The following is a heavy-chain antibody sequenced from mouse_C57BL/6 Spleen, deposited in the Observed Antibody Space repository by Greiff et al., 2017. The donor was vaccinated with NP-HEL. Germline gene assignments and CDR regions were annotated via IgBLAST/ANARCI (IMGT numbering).Heavy chain of an antibody. Sequence: QVQLQQSGPELVKPGASVKISCKASGYAFSSSWMNWVKQRPGKGLEWIGRIYPGDGDTNYNGKFKGKATLTADKSSSTAYMQLSSLTSEDSAVYFCAREGSPTRRDYYAMDYWGQGTSVTVSS. CDR3: AREGSPTRRDYYAMDY. CDR1: GYAFSSSW. V-gene: IGHV1-82*01. J-gene: IGHJ4*01. CDR2: IYPGDGDT.